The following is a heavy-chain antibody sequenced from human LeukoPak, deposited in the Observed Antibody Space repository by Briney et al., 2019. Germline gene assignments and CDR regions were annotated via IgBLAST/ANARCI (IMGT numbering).Heavy chain of an antibody. J-gene: IGHJ4*02. D-gene: IGHD3-22*01. CDR3: ARDLSPTRGYDSSEDY. V-gene: IGHV3-48*02. CDR1: GFTFSRYS. CDR2: ISSSSNTI. Sequence: PGGSLRLSCAASGFTFSRYSMNWVRQAPGKGLEWVSYISSSSNTIYYADSVKGRFTISRDNAKNSLYLQMNSLRDEDTAVYYCARDLSPTRGYDSSEDYWGQGTLVTVSS.